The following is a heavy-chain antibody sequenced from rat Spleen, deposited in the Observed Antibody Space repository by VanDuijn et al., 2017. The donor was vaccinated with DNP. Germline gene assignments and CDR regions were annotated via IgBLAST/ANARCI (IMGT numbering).Heavy chain of an antibody. V-gene: IGHV4-2*01. J-gene: IGHJ2*01. Sequence: EVKLVESGGGLVQPGRSLKLSCAASGFNFNDHWMGWVRQAPGKGLEWIGQINKDSSTISYSPSLKDKLTISRDSAQNTLYLQMSKLGSEDTAIYYCARGPNYGGDSDYFDYWGQGVMVTVSS. D-gene: IGHD1-11*01. CDR2: INKDSSTI. CDR1: GFNFNDHW. CDR3: ARGPNYGGDSDYFDY.